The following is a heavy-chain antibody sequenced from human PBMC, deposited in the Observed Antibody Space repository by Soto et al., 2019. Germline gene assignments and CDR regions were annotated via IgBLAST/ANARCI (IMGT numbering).Heavy chain of an antibody. V-gene: IGHV1-46*03. D-gene: IGHD6-19*01. CDR3: ARALLPPSSGWYGNQRPPDDY. J-gene: IGHJ4*02. CDR1: GYTFTSYX. Sequence: QVQLVQSGAEVKKPGASVKVSCKASGYTFTSYXXXXXXXXXXXXXXXXGXXXXSGGSTSYAQKFQGRVTMTRDTSTSTVYMELSSLRSEDTAVYYCARALLPPSSGWYGNQRPPDDYWGQGTLVTVSS. CDR2: XXXSGGST.